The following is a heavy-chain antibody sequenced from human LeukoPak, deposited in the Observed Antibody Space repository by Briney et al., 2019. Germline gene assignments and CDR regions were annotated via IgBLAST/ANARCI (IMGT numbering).Heavy chain of an antibody. D-gene: IGHD3-22*01. Sequence: SETLSLTCAVSGYSISSGYYWGWIRQSPGKGLECIATIFHSGSIYYNPSLKSRVTLSVDTSENQFSLRLNSVTAADTALYYCARMGVSYYYDSSTYYPTAFDVWGQGTMVSVSS. V-gene: IGHV4-38-2*01. CDR2: IFHSGSI. CDR1: GYSISSGYY. CDR3: ARMGVSYYYDSSTYYPTAFDV. J-gene: IGHJ3*01.